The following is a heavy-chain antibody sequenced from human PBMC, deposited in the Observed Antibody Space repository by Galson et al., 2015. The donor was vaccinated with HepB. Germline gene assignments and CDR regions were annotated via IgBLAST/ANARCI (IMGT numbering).Heavy chain of an antibody. V-gene: IGHV4-59*01. CDR1: GGSISSYY. CDR3: ARWGAYGDYGTDYFDY. CDR2: IYYSGST. D-gene: IGHD4-17*01. Sequence: ETLSLTCTVSGGSISSYYWSWIRQPPGKGLEWIGYIYYSGSTNYNPSLKSRVTISVDTSKNQFSLKLSSVTAADTAVYYCARWGAYGDYGTDYFDYWGQGTLVTVSS. J-gene: IGHJ4*02.